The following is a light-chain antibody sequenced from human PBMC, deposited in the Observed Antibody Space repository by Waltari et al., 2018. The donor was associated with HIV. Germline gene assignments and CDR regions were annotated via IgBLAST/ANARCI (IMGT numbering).Light chain of an antibody. CDR2: DAP. CDR1: QTVSANY. J-gene: IGKJ1*01. CDR3: QQYGSSPRT. Sequence: EIVLTQPPGTLSLSAGERATLCGRASQTVSANYLAWYHQKPCQAPRLLIYDAPTRATSIPDSFNGSGSGTDFTLTIRSLEPEDFALFYCQQYGSSPRTFGQGTKVEVK. V-gene: IGKV3-20*01.